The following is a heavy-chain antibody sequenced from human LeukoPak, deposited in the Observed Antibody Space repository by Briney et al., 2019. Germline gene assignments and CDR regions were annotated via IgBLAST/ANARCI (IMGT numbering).Heavy chain of an antibody. CDR1: GGSISSYY. V-gene: IGHV4-4*09. J-gene: IGHJ5*02. Sequence: SETLSLTCTVSGGSISSYYWSWIRQPPGEGLEWIGYIYTSGSTNYNPSLKSRVTISVDTSKNQFSLKLSSVTAADTAVYYCARGYSSGWYDVGWFDPWGQGTLVTVSS. D-gene: IGHD6-19*01. CDR2: IYTSGST. CDR3: ARGYSSGWYDVGWFDP.